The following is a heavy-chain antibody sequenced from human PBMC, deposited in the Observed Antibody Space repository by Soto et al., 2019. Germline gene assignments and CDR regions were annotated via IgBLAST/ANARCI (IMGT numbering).Heavy chain of an antibody. D-gene: IGHD1-20*01. J-gene: IGHJ5*02. CDR2: SRNRAKKYTT. V-gene: IGHV3-72*01. CDR1: GFTFSDHY. Sequence: PGGSLRLSCVGSGFTFSDHYMAWVRQAPGKGLEWVGRSRNRAKKYTTDFAASVRGRFTISRDDSKKSVFLQMNSLETEDTAVYYCVRITGDRNWFDPWGQGTLVTVSS. CDR3: VRITGDRNWFDP.